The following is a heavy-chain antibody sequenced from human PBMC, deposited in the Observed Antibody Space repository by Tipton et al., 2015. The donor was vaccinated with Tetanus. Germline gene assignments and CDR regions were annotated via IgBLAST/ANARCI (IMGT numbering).Heavy chain of an antibody. D-gene: IGHD3-16*01. CDR3: ARALKQGANWFDP. Sequence: GLVKPSETLSLTCTVSGGSISGSYWNWIRQPPGKGLEWIGYVYYTGSTNHNPSLKSRVTISMDRSKNQISLQLTSVTAADTAIYYCARALKQGANWFDPWGQGTLVTVSS. J-gene: IGHJ5*02. CDR2: VYYTGST. CDR1: GGSISGSY. V-gene: IGHV4-59*01.